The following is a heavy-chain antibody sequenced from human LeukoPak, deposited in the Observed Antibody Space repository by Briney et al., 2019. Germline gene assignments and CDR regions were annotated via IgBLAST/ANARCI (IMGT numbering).Heavy chain of an antibody. J-gene: IGHJ4*02. CDR3: ARVQPHYYDSSGYPPDY. V-gene: IGHV3-11*01. D-gene: IGHD3-22*01. CDR1: GFTSSDYY. CDR2: ISSSGSTI. Sequence: RGSLRLSCAASGFTSSDYYMSWIRQAPGKGLEWVSYISSSGSTIYYAYSVKGRFTISRDNAKNSLYLQMNSLRAEDTAVYYCARVQPHYYDSSGYPPDYWGQGTLVTVSS.